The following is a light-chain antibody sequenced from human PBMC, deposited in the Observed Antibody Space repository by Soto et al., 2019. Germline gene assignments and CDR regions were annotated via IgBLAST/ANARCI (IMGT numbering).Light chain of an antibody. CDR2: DAS. CDR1: QSLTTW. J-gene: IGKJ1*01. CDR3: QDYNDYWT. V-gene: IGKV1-5*01. Sequence: DNQMTQSPSTLAASVGGRVTITCRASQSLTTWLAWYQQKPGKAPKLLIYDASSLASGVPSRFSGSGSGTEITLTISSLQPDDFATYYCQDYNDYWTFGQGTKVDIK.